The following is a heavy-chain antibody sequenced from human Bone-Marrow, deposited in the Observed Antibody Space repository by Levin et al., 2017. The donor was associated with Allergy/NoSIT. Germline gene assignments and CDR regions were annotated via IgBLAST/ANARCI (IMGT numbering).Heavy chain of an antibody. V-gene: IGHV1-2*02. CDR2: MNPISGDT. CDR3: VRSRSYYFDS. Sequence: ASVKVSCKPSGYIFSSYFLAWVRQAPGQGLEWVGWMNPISGDTEYAPKFQGRVSLTRDTSISTAYMELSGLTSDDTPLYFCVRSRSYYFDSWGQGTLVSVSS. CDR1: GYIFSSYF. J-gene: IGHJ4*02. D-gene: IGHD2-21*01.